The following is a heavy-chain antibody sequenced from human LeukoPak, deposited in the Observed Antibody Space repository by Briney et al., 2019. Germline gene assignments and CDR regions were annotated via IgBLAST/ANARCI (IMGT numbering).Heavy chain of an antibody. V-gene: IGHV3-7*03. CDR3: ATSRTSDY. Sequence: GGSLRLSCAATGFTFSSYWMSWVRQAPGKGLEWVAIIKQDGSEKYYVDSVKGRFTISRDNAEKSLYLQMNSLRAADTAVYYCATSRTSDYWGQGTLVTVSS. CDR2: IKQDGSEK. D-gene: IGHD1-14*01. CDR1: GFTFSSYW. J-gene: IGHJ4*02.